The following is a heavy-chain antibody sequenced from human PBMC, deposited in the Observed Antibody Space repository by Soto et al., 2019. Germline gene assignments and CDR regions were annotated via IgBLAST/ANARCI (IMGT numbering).Heavy chain of an antibody. CDR2: ISSSSSYI. CDR3: AGGRIRGVTDYYFMDV. Sequence: PGGSLRLSCAASGFTFSSYSMNWVRQAPGKGLEWVSSISSSSSYIYYADSVKGRFTISRDNAKNSLYLQMNSLRAEDTAVYYCAGGRIRGVTDYYFMDVWGKGSKVTVSS. CDR1: GFTFSSYS. V-gene: IGHV3-21*01. J-gene: IGHJ6*03. D-gene: IGHD3-10*01.